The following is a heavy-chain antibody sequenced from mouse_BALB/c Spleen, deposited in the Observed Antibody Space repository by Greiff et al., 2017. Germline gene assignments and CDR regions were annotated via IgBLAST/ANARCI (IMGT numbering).Heavy chain of an antibody. J-gene: IGHJ2*01. CDR3: ARLTNFDY. CDR2: IDPENGNT. Sequence: EVQLHQSGAELVRPGALVKLSCKASGFNIKDYYMHWVKQRPEQGLEWIGWIDPENGNTIYDPKFQGKASITADTSSNTAYLQLSSLTSEDTAVYYCARLTNFDYWGQGTTLTVSS. CDR1: GFNIKDYY. V-gene: IGHV14-1*02.